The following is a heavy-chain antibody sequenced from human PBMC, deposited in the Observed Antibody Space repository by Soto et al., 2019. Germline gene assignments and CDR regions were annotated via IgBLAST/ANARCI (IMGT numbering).Heavy chain of an antibody. J-gene: IGHJ4*02. D-gene: IGHD3-9*01. CDR3: ARVTYDILAPPDD. CDR2: ISSSSSYI. CDR1: GFTFSSYS. V-gene: IGHV3-21*01. Sequence: PGGSLRLSCAASGFTFSSYSMNWVRQAPGKGLEWVSSISSSSSYIYYADSVKGRFTISRDNAKNSLYLQMNSLRAEDTAVYYCARVTYDILAPPDDWGQGTLVTVSS.